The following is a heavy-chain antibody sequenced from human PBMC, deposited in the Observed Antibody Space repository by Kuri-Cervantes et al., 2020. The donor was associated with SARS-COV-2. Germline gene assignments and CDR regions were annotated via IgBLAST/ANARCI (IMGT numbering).Heavy chain of an antibody. CDR1: GFTFSNAW. CDR2: IKSKTDCGTT. V-gene: IGHV3-15*01. D-gene: IGHD1-20*01. J-gene: IGHJ6*03. CDR3: TTDSITGPIMDV. Sequence: GESLKISRAASGFTFSNAWMSWVRQAPGKGLEWVGRIKSKTDCGTTDYAAPVKDRFTISRDDSKNTLYLQMNSLKTEDTAVYYRTTDSITGPIMDVWGKGTTVTVSS.